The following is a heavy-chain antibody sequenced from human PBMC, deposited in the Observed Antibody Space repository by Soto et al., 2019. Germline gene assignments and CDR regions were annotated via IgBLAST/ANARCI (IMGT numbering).Heavy chain of an antibody. Sequence: QLQLQESGPGLVKPSETLSLTCSVSDDSINSDKYYWGWIRQPPGKGLEWIGSIYYRGNAYYNPSLLNRVTISLDKSTRQFSLELKSVTAADSAVYFCARLEGLATISYYFDFWGPGALVTVSS. CDR3: ARLEGLATISYYFDF. CDR2: IYYRGNA. D-gene: IGHD3-9*01. V-gene: IGHV4-39*01. CDR1: DDSINSDKYY. J-gene: IGHJ4*02.